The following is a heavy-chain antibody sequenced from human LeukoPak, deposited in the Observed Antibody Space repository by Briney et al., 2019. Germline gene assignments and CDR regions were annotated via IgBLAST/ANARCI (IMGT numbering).Heavy chain of an antibody. V-gene: IGHV1-18*01. J-gene: IGHJ4*02. CDR1: GYTLTELS. CDR2: ISAYNGNT. CDR3: ARAGSWSSVTTFDY. Sequence: GASVKVSCKVSGYTLTELSMHWVRQAPGQGLEWMGWISAYNGNTNCTQKLQGRVTMTTDTSTSTACMELRSLRSDDTAVYYCARAGSWSSVTTFDYWGQGTLVTVSS. D-gene: IGHD4-17*01.